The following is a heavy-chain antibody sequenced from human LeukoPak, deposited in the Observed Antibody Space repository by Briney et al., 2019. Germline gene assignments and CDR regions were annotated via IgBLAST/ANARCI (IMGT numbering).Heavy chain of an antibody. D-gene: IGHD3-22*01. CDR1: GFTFSNYA. V-gene: IGHV3-23*01. CDR3: ANGPITTYYYDSSGLLRVDY. Sequence: GGSLRLSCAASGFTFSNYAMSWVRQAPGKGLEWVSVISGSGASTVYADSVSGRFTISRDNSKNTLYLQMNSLRAEDTAVYYCANGPITTYYYDSSGLLRVDYWGQGTLVTVSS. J-gene: IGHJ4*02. CDR2: ISGSGAST.